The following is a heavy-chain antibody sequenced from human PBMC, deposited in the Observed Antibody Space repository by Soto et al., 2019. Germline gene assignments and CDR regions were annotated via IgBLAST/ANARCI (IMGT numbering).Heavy chain of an antibody. V-gene: IGHV1-69*10. D-gene: IGHD2-8*01. CDR3: AADQGVFSDY. CDR1: GGTFSSYT. J-gene: IGHJ4*02. CDR2: IILIRGIA. Sequence: AAVMVSCKASGGTFSSYTISWVRQARGQGLEWMGWIILIRGIANYAQKFQGRVTITRDMSTSTAYMELSSLRSEDTAVYYCAADQGVFSDYWGEGTLVTVSS.